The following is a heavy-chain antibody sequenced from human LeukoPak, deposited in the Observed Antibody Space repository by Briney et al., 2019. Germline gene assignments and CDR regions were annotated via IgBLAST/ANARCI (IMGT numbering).Heavy chain of an antibody. CDR2: ISYDGSNK. CDR3: AKAGTGSLVY. J-gene: IGHJ4*02. V-gene: IGHV3-30*04. D-gene: IGHD1-1*01. CDR1: GFTFSSYA. Sequence: PGRSLRLSCAASGFTFSSYAMHWVRQAPGKGLEWVAVISYDGSNKYYADSVKGRFTISRDNSKNTLYLQMNSLRAEDTAVYYCAKAGTGSLVYWGQGTLVTVSS.